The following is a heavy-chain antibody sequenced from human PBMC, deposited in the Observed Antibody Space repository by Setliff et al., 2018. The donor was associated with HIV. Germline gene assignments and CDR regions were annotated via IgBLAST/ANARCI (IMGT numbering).Heavy chain of an antibody. Sequence: KPSETLSLTWGVDDGSFSGYSWSWIRQSPGKGLEWIGEVSRGGSTTYNPSLTGRVSVSVDTSKSQFSLKLTNVTAADAAVYYCARAVCPSLNCYSFFNYWGHGSLVTVSS. J-gene: IGHJ4*01. CDR2: VSRGGST. CDR1: DGSFSGYS. D-gene: IGHD2-15*01. V-gene: IGHV4-34*01. CDR3: ARAVCPSLNCYSFFNY.